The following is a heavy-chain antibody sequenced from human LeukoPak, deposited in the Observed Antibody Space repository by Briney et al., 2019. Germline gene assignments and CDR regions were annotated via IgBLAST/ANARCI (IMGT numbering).Heavy chain of an antibody. J-gene: IGHJ4*02. V-gene: IGHV3-7*01. CDR2: IKQDGSEK. D-gene: IGHD3-22*01. CDR3: ARAYDSSCYYYRRETHPRLDY. CDR1: GFTFSSYW. Sequence: GGSLRLSCAASGFTFSSYWMSWVRQAPGKGLEWVANIKQDGSEKYYVDSVKGRFTISRDNAKNSLYLQMNSLRAEDKAVYYCARAYDSSCYYYRRETHPRLDYWGQGTLVTASS.